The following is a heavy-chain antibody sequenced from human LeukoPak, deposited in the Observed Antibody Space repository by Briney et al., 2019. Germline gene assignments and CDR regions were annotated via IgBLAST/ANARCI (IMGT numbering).Heavy chain of an antibody. J-gene: IGHJ4*02. V-gene: IGHV3-23*01. D-gene: IGHD5-18*01. CDR2: ISGSGGST. CDR3: AKKYSYGVTDCVDY. CDR1: GFTISSYA. Sequence: PGGSLRLSCAASGFTISSYAMSLVRQAPGKGLEWVSAISGSGGSTYYADSVKGRFTISRDNSKNTLYLQMNSLRAEDTAVYYCAKKYSYGVTDCVDYWGQGTLVTVSS.